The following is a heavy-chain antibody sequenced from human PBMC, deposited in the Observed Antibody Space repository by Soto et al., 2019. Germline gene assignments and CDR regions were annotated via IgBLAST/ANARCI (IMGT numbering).Heavy chain of an antibody. V-gene: IGHV4-39*01. CDR3: ANGKSEYCSGGSCYTGYYFDY. CDR2: IYYSGST. J-gene: IGHJ4*02. Sequence: SETLSLTCTVSGGSISSSSYYWGWIRQPPGKGLEWIGSIYYSGSTYYNPSLKSRVTISVDTSKNQFSLKLSSVTAADTAVYYCANGKSEYCSGGSCYTGYYFDYWGQGTLVTVSS. CDR1: GGSISSSSYY. D-gene: IGHD2-15*01.